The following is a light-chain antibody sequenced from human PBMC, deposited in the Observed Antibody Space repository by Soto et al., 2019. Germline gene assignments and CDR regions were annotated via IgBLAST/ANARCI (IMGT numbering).Light chain of an antibody. Sequence: QSVLTQPPSVSGAPGQRVAISCTGSSSNIGAEYDVHWYQQLPGTAPKRLIYGDNNRPSGVPDRFSGSKSGTSASLAITGLQPEDEADYYCQSYDSSTSFVFGTGTKVTVL. CDR1: SSNIGAEYD. J-gene: IGLJ1*01. V-gene: IGLV1-40*01. CDR2: GDN. CDR3: QSYDSSTSFV.